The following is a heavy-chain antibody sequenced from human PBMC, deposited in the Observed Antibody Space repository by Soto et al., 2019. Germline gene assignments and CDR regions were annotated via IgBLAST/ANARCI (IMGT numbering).Heavy chain of an antibody. V-gene: IGHV3-30*18. Sequence: QVQLVESGGGVVQPGRSLRLSCAASGFTFSNFGMHWVRQAPGKGLACVAAVSYDGSDKYYADSVKGRFTISRDSSKNTLYLQMNTLTSEDTAVYYCAKDRSGWDFNYYFDYWGQGTLVTVSS. CDR1: GFTFSNFG. CDR2: VSYDGSDK. D-gene: IGHD6-19*01. CDR3: AKDRSGWDFNYYFDY. J-gene: IGHJ4*02.